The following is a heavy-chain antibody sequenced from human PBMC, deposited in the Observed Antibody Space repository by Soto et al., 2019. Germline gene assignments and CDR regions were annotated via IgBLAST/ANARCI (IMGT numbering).Heavy chain of an antibody. J-gene: IGHJ6*02. D-gene: IGHD2-2*01. V-gene: IGHV1-46*01. CDR1: GYTFTSYY. Sequence: GASVKVSCKASGYTFTSYYMHWVRQAPGQGLEWMGIINPNGGSTNYAQKFQGRVTMTRDTSTSTVYMELRSLRSEDTAVHYCARGAENSNSWGYYGMDVWGQGTTVTVSS. CDR2: INPNGGST. CDR3: ARGAENSNSWGYYGMDV.